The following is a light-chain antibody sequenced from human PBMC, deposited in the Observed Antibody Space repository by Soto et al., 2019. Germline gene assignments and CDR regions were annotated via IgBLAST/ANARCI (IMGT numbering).Light chain of an antibody. CDR3: FSYAGSYTSV. V-gene: IGLV2-11*01. CDR1: SSDVGAYNY. CDR2: DVT. Sequence: QSALTQPRSVSGSPGQSVTISCTGTSSDVGAYNYVSWYQQHPGKAPKLMIHDVTKRPSGVPDRFSGSKSGNTASLTISGLQAEDEADYYCFSYAGSYTSVLGTGIKVTVL. J-gene: IGLJ1*01.